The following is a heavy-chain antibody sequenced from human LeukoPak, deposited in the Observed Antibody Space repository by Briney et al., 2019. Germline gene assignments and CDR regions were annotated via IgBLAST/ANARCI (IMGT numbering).Heavy chain of an antibody. V-gene: IGHV3-23*01. CDR3: AKPAYYSDSGSFPTQYYFDY. CDR1: GFTFNRHG. J-gene: IGHJ4*02. CDR2: ISGSGGST. D-gene: IGHD3-10*01. Sequence: GGSLRLSCAASGFTFNRHGMNWVRQAPGKGLEWVSAISGSGGSTYYADSVKGRFTISRDNSKNTLYLQMSSLRADDTALFYCAKPAYYSDSGSFPTQYYFDYWGQGTLVTVSS.